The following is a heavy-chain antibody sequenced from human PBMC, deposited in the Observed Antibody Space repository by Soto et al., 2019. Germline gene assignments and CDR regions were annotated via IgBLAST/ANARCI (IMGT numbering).Heavy chain of an antibody. CDR3: ARGPSGYDFWSGYLGRGSARWFDP. CDR2: INHSGST. J-gene: IGHJ5*02. D-gene: IGHD3-3*01. Sequence: TSETLSLTCAVYGGSFSGYYWSWIRQPPGKGLEWIGEINHSGSTNYNPSLKSRVTISVDTSKNQFSLKLSSVTAADTAVYYCARGPSGYDFWSGYLGRGSARWFDPWGQGTLVTVSS. CDR1: GGSFSGYY. V-gene: IGHV4-34*01.